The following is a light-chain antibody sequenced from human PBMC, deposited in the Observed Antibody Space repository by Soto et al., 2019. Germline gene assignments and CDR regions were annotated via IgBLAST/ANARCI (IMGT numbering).Light chain of an antibody. CDR3: QQYDNSRT. CDR2: DVS. Sequence: DIQLTQSPSTLSASVGARVTITCRARQSVSTWLAWYQQKPGRAPRLLIYDVSNLESGVPSRFSGTGSGTEFTLTITRLQPEDFAIYYCQQYDNSRTFGQWTKVDIK. J-gene: IGKJ1*01. CDR1: QSVSTW. V-gene: IGKV1-5*01.